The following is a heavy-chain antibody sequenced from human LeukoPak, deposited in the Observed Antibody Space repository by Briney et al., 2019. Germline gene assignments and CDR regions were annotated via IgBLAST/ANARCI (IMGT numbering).Heavy chain of an antibody. D-gene: IGHD3-22*01. J-gene: IGHJ3*02. V-gene: IGHV4-4*02. CDR3: ARIRIVVVITTSDAFDI. CDR2: IYHSGST. Sequence: SETLSLTCAVSGGSISSSNWWSWVRQPPGKGLEWIGEIYHSGSTNYNPSLKSRVTISVDKSKNQFSLKLSSVTAADTAVYYCARIRIVVVITTSDAFDIWGQGTMVTVSS. CDR1: GGSISSSNW.